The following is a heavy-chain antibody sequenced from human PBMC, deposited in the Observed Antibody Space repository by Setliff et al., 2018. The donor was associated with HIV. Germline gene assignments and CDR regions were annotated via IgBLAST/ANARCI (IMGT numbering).Heavy chain of an antibody. CDR2: IYHSGST. D-gene: IGHD2-15*01. J-gene: IGHJ4*02. CDR3: ARLLGRTVVVINAGFDY. CDR1: GGSISSNW. V-gene: IGHV4-4*02. Sequence: PSETLSLTCAVSGGSISSNWWSWVRQSPGKGLEWIGEIYHSGSTHYNPSLQSRVTISVDTSKNQFSLRLTSVTAADTAVYYCARLLGRTVVVINAGFDYWGQGTLVTVSS.